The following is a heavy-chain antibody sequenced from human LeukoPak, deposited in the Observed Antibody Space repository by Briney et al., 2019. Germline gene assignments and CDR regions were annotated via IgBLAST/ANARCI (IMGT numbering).Heavy chain of an antibody. D-gene: IGHD3-16*01. CDR1: GFAVSSNY. CDR3: AKGGGWLGD. CDR2: ISGSGGST. Sequence: GGSLRLSCAASGFAVSSNYMSWVRQPPGKGLEWVSAISGSGGSTYYADSVKGRLTISRDNSKNTLYLQMNSLRAEDTAVYYCAKGGGWLGDWGQGTLVTVSS. V-gene: IGHV3-23*01. J-gene: IGHJ4*02.